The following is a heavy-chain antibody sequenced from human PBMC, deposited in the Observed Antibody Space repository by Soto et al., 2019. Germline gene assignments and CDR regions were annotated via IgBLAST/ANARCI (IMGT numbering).Heavy chain of an antibody. CDR1: GGTFSSYT. CDR2: IIPILGIA. J-gene: IGHJ6*03. V-gene: IGHV1-69*02. CDR3: ARLLGHYYYMDV. Sequence: ASVKVSCKASGGTFSSYTISWVRQAPGQGLEWMGRIIPILGIANYAQKFQGRVTITADKSTSTAYMELSSLRSEDTAVYYCARLLGHYYYMDVWGKGTTVTVSS.